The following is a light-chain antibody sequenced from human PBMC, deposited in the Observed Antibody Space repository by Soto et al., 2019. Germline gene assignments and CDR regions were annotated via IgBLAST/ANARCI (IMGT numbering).Light chain of an antibody. J-gene: IGLJ1*01. CDR2: EVS. Sequence: QSVLTQPASVSGSPGQSITISCTGTTSDVGGYNYVCWYQQHPGKAPKLMIYEVSNRPSGVSTRFSGSKSGNTASPTISGLQAEDEAYYYCSSYTSSSTLYVFGTGTKVTVL. CDR3: SSYTSSSTLYV. V-gene: IGLV2-14*01. CDR1: TSDVGGYNY.